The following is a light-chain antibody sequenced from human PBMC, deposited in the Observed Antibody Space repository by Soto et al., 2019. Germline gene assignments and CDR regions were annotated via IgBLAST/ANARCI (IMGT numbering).Light chain of an antibody. CDR2: GVS. CDR3: SSYTSSSIPWV. Sequence: QSALTQPASVSGSPGQSITISCTGTSSDLGRYNYVSWYQQHPGKAPKLMIYGVSNRPSGVSNRFSGSKSGSTASLTISGLQSEDEADYYCSSYTSSSIPWVFGGGTKVTVL. V-gene: IGLV2-14*01. CDR1: SSDLGRYNY. J-gene: IGLJ3*02.